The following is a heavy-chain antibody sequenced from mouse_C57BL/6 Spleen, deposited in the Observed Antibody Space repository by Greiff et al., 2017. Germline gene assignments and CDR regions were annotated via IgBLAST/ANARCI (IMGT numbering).Heavy chain of an antibody. Sequence: EVKLMESGPDLVKPGASVKISCKASGYSFTDYNMNWVKQRNGKSLEWIGVINPNYGTTSYNQKFKGKATLTVDQSSSTAYMQLNSLTSEGSAVYYCARNDYAWFAYWGQGTLVTVSA. CDR1: GYSFTDYN. CDR3: ARNDYAWFAY. J-gene: IGHJ3*01. CDR2: INPNYGTT. V-gene: IGHV1-39*01. D-gene: IGHD2-4*01.